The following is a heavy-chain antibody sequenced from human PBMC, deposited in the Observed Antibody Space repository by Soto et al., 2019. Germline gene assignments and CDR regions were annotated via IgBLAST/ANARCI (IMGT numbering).Heavy chain of an antibody. D-gene: IGHD1-7*01. Sequence: QVQLVQSGAEVKKPGASVKVSCKASGNTFTGYYIHWVRQAPGQGLEWMGWINPKSGGRSYIQKFQGRVTMTRDTYITTAYMELNNLKSDDTAVYYCARRGEITGTAIDYWGQGTLVTVSS. J-gene: IGHJ4*02. CDR3: ARRGEITGTAIDY. CDR2: INPKSGGR. V-gene: IGHV1-2*02. CDR1: GNTFTGYY.